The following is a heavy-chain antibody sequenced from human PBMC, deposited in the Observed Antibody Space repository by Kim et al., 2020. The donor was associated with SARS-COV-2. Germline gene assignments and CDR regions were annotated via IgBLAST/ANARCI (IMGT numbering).Heavy chain of an antibody. CDR2: T. V-gene: IGHV4-30-2*01. Sequence: TYYNPSLNSRVTISVDRSKNQFSLKLSSVTAADTAVYYCARGSRAAPFDIWGQGTMVTVSS. J-gene: IGHJ3*02. D-gene: IGHD2-15*01. CDR3: ARGSRAAPFDI.